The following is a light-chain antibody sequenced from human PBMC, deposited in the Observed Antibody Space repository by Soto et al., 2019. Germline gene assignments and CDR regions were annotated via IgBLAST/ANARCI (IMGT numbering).Light chain of an antibody. V-gene: IGLV2-11*01. CDR2: DVN. CDR1: SSDVGGYNR. CDR3: CSYAGSYTYV. J-gene: IGLJ1*01. Sequence: QSALAQPHSVSGSPGQSVTISCTGTSSDVGGYNRVSWYQQHPGKAPKLMLYDVNKRPSGVPDRFSGSKSGNTASLTISGLQAEDEDDYYCCSYAGSYTYVFGTGTKVTV.